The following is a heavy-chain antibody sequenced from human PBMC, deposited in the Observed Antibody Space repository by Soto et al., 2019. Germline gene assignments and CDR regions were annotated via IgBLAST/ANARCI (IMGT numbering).Heavy chain of an antibody. CDR1: GYTFTGYY. Sequence: QVQLVQSGAEVKKPGASVKVSCKASGYTFTGYYMHWVRQAPGQGLEWMGWINPNSGGTNYAQKVQGRVTMTRDTSISTAYMELSRLRSDDTAVYYFARESLVAVSDGWFDPWGQGTLVTVSS. CDR2: INPNSGGT. V-gene: IGHV1-2*02. CDR3: ARESLVAVSDGWFDP. J-gene: IGHJ5*02. D-gene: IGHD6-19*01.